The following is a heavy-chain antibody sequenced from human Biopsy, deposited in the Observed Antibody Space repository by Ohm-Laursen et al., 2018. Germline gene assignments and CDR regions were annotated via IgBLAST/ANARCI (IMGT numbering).Heavy chain of an antibody. D-gene: IGHD2-2*01. CDR3: ARDRPSVPTYAVF. CDR1: GYTLTELS. V-gene: IGHV1-24*01. CDR2: FDREERKT. Sequence: ASVKASCKVSGYTLTELSIHWVRQTGGKGLEWMGGFDREERKTVYAEKFQGRVTMTEDTSTSTAYMDLRSLRSDDTAVYYCARDRPSVPTYAVFWGQGSLATVSS. J-gene: IGHJ4*02.